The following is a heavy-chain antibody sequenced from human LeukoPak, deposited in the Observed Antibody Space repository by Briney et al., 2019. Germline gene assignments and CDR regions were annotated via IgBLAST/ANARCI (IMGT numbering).Heavy chain of an antibody. CDR1: GGSISSSSYY. V-gene: IGHV4-39*07. J-gene: IGHJ4*02. CDR3: ARDTENLFRTDY. Sequence: PSETLSLTCTVSGGSISSSSYYWGWIRQPPGEGLEWIGSIYCSGSTYYNPSLKSRVTISVDTSKNQFSLKLSSVTAADTAVYYCARDTENLFRTDYWGQGTLVTVSS. D-gene: IGHD2/OR15-2a*01. CDR2: IYCSGST.